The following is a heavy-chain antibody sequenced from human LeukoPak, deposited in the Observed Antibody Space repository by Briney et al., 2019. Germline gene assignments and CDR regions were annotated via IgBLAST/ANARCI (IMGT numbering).Heavy chain of an antibody. D-gene: IGHD3-3*01. J-gene: IGHJ4*02. CDR2: IKLDGSEK. V-gene: IGHV3-7*03. CDR1: GFTFSSYA. Sequence: GSLRLSCAASGFTFSSYAMSWVRQAPGKGLEWVANIKLDGSEKNYVDSVKGRFTISRDNTKNSLYLQMNRLRVEDTAVFYCARDQYDTWSRRGNFDSWGQGTLVIVSS. CDR3: ARDQYDTWSRRGNFDS.